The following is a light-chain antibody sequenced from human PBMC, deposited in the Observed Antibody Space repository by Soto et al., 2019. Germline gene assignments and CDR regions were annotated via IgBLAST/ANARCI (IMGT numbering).Light chain of an antibody. J-gene: IGLJ3*02. V-gene: IGLV1-47*01. CDR2: RND. CDR3: STWDDSLSGSWV. Sequence: QSVLTQPPSASATPGQRVTISCSGSSSNIGSNYVYWYQQFPGTAPKVLIFRNDQRPSGVPDRFSGSKSGTSASLAISGLRSEDEADYYCSTWDDSLSGSWVFGGGTKVTVL. CDR1: SSNIGSNY.